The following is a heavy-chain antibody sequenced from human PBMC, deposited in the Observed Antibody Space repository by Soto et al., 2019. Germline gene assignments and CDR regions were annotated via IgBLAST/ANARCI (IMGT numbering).Heavy chain of an antibody. CDR1: GFTFSSYS. CDR3: ARISYGSGDYYFDF. J-gene: IGHJ4*02. D-gene: IGHD6-19*01. CDR2: ISSPSSTI. V-gene: IGHV3-48*02. Sequence: GGSLRLSCAASGFTFSSYSMNWVRQAPGKGLAWVSYISSPSSTIYYADSVEGRFTISRDNAKNSLYLQMNSLRDEDTAVYYCARISYGSGDYYFDFWGQGTLVTVSS.